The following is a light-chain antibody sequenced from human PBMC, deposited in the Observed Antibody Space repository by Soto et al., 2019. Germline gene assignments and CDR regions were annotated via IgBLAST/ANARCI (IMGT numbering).Light chain of an antibody. CDR1: QSVSNN. CDR3: QQYNNWPGT. Sequence: EIVMTQSPATLSVSPGERATLSCRASQSVSNNLAWYQQKPGQAPRLLIYGASTRATGIQARFSGSGSGTEFTLTISSLQSEDFAVYYCQQYNNWPGTFGGGTVVEIK. J-gene: IGKJ4*01. V-gene: IGKV3-15*01. CDR2: GAS.